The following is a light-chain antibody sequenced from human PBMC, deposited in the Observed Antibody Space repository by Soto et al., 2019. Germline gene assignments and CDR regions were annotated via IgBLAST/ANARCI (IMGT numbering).Light chain of an antibody. Sequence: DIHMTQSPSTLSGSVGDRITITCRASQTISSWLAWYPQTPGKAPKLLIYKASTLKSGVPSRFSGSGAGTEFTLTISSLQPDDFATYYCQHYNSYSEAFGQGTQVDIK. CDR1: QTISSW. CDR2: KAS. J-gene: IGKJ1*01. V-gene: IGKV1-5*03. CDR3: QHYNSYSEA.